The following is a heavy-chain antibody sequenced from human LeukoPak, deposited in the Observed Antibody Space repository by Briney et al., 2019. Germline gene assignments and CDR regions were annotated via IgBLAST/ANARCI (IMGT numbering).Heavy chain of an antibody. CDR2: IYYSGST. CDR1: GGSVSSYY. CDR3: ASPLDGGDSDAFDI. D-gene: IGHD2-21*02. J-gene: IGHJ3*02. V-gene: IGHV4-59*06. Sequence: SETLSLTCTVSGGSVSSYYWSWIRQPPGKGLEWIGYIYYSGSTYYNPSLKSRVTISVDTSKNQFSLKLSSVTAADTAVYYCASPLDGGDSDAFDIWGQGTMVTVSS.